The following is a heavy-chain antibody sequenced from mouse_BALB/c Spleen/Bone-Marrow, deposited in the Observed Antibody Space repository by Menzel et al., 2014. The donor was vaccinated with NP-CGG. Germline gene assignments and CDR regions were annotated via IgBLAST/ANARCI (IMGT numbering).Heavy chain of an antibody. CDR2: ISYSGSS. CDR1: GCSITSDYA. V-gene: IGHV3-2*02. CDR3: ARYDYDVGYFDY. D-gene: IGHD2-4*01. Sequence: SGPGLVKPSQSLSLTCTVTGCSITSDYAWNWIRQFPGNKLEWMGYISYSGSSSYNPSLESRISITRDTSKTQFFLQLHSVTTEDTATYYCARYDYDVGYFDYWGQGTTLTVSS. J-gene: IGHJ2*01.